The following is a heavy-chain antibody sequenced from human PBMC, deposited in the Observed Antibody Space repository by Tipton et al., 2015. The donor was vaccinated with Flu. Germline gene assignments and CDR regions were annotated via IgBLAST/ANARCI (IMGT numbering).Heavy chain of an antibody. D-gene: IGHD6-19*01. CDR2: ISSDGMNK. CDR3: TRGPGSSGWDSFDY. V-gene: IGHV3-30*03. J-gene: IGHJ4*02. CDR1: GFTLNYYA. Sequence: SLRLSCATSGFTLNYYAMHWVRQAPGKGLEWVAVISSDGMNKYYADSVKGRFTISRDISKTTLYLEVNSLRPEDTAMYYCTRGPGSSGWDSFDYWGQGTPVTVSS.